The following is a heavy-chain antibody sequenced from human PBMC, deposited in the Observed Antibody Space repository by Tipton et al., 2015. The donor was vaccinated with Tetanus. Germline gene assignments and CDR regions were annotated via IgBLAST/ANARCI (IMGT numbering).Heavy chain of an antibody. Sequence: QSGPEVKQPGESLKISCKGSGYMFSSHWIGWVRQMPGKGLEWLGTIYPGDSYSTYSPSFEGQVTISVDRSIDTAHLQWSSLKASDTAIYYCARPLTSVAFGGFAFDVWGQGTLVTVSS. D-gene: IGHD3-16*01. CDR1: GYMFSSHW. CDR2: IYPGDSYS. CDR3: ARPLTSVAFGGFAFDV. V-gene: IGHV5-51*01. J-gene: IGHJ3*01.